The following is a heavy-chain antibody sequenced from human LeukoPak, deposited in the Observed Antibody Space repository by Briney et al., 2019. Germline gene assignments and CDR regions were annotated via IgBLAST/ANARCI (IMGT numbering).Heavy chain of an antibody. CDR1: GYTLTNYN. Sequence: ASVTVSCKASGYTLTNYNINWVRLASGQGLEWMGWMNPNNGNTGYAQKFQGRVTMTRSISTNTAYMELSDLRSEDTAIYYCARGGYRGTFFGVFDIWGQGTMVTVSS. V-gene: IGHV1-8*01. CDR3: ARGGYRGTFFGVFDI. J-gene: IGHJ3*02. D-gene: IGHD1-26*01. CDR2: MNPNNGNT.